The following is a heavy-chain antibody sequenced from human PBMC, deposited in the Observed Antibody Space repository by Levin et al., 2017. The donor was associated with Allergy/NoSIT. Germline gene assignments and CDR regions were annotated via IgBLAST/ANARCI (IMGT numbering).Heavy chain of an antibody. V-gene: IGHV4-59*08. CDR1: GDSISIYY. Sequence: SETLSLTCTVSGDSISIYYWTWIRQPPGKELEWMGYIYYTGNTNYNRSLKSRVTMSVDTSKNQFSLKLSSVTAADTAVYYCARGRNDYGDYWVFDFWGQGTQVTVSS. CDR2: IYYTGNT. J-gene: IGHJ4*02. D-gene: IGHD4-17*01. CDR3: ARGRNDYGDYWVFDF.